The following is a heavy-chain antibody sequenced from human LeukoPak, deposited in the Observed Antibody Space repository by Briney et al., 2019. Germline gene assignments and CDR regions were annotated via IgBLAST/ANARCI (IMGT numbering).Heavy chain of an antibody. CDR3: ASLSGSGYYFDY. CDR1: EFTVSSNY. Sequence: GGSLRLSCAASEFTVSSNYMSWVRQTPGKGLEWVSVIYSGGSTYYADSVKGRFTISRDNSKNTLYLQMNSLRAEDTAVYYCASLSGSGYYFDYWGQGTLVTVSS. D-gene: IGHD3-22*01. CDR2: IYSGGST. V-gene: IGHV3-53*01. J-gene: IGHJ4*02.